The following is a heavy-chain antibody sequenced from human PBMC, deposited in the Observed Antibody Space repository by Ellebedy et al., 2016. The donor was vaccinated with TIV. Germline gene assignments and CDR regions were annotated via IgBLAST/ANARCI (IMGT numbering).Heavy chain of an antibody. CDR1: GFTFSNSW. V-gene: IGHV3-74*01. J-gene: IGHJ4*02. CDR3: AKEDYGDYSLTH. CDR2: INSDGSGT. Sequence: GESLKISCAASGFTFSNSWMHWVRQGPGKRLVWVSHINSDGSGTKYADSVKGRFTISRDNAKNTLYLQMSILRVEDTAVYYCAKEDYGDYSLTHWGQGTLVTVSS. D-gene: IGHD4-17*01.